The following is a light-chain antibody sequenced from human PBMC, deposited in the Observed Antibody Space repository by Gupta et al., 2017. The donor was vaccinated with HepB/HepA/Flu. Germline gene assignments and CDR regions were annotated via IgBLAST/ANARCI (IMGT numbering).Light chain of an antibody. CDR3: LQYNSYPRT. CDR2: DVS. Sequence: DIQMIQSPSSLSASVGDRVTITCRASQGIRNDLGWYQQKPGKDPKRLIYDVSTLQSGVPSRFRGCGSETEFTLTITRLQPEDSATYYCLQYNSYPRTFGQGTKVEIK. J-gene: IGKJ1*01. V-gene: IGKV1-17*01. CDR1: QGIRND.